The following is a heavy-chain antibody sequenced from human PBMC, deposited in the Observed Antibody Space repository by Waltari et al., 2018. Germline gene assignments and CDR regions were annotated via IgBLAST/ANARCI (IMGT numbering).Heavy chain of an antibody. J-gene: IGHJ6*02. Sequence: TFSSYGMHWVRQAPGKGLEWVAVIWYDGSNKYYADSVKGRFTISRDNSKNTLYLQMNSLRAEDTAVYYCARDFEQQLDQSMPWYYYYYGMDVWGQGTMVTVSS. CDR2: IWYDGSNK. CDR3: ARDFEQQLDQSMPWYYYYYGMDV. D-gene: IGHD6-13*01. V-gene: IGHV3-33*01. CDR1: TFSSYG.